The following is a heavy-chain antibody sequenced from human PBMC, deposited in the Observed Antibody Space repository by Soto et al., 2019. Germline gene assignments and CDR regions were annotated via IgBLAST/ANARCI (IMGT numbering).Heavy chain of an antibody. CDR3: AKGGVQPVWGRTQSTGYV. Sequence: GGSLRLSCAASGFTFSSYAMSWVRQAPGKGLEWVSAISGSGGSTYYADSVKGRFTISRDNSKNTLYLQMNSLRAEDTAVYYCAKGGVQPVWGRTQSTGYVWGQGTTVTVSS. CDR1: GFTFSSYA. V-gene: IGHV3-23*01. J-gene: IGHJ6*02. CDR2: ISGSGGST. D-gene: IGHD3-16*01.